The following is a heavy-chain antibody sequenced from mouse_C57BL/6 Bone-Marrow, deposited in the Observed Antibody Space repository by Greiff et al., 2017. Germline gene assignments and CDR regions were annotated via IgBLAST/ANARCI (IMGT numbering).Heavy chain of an antibody. CDR3: ARLYYGSSLAWFAY. D-gene: IGHD1-1*01. CDR1: GFTFSSYG. J-gene: IGHJ3*01. CDR2: ISSGGSYT. V-gene: IGHV5-6*01. Sequence: EVKLVESGGDLVKPGGPLKLSCAASGFTFSSYGMSWVRQTPDKRLEWVATISSGGSYTYYPDSVKGRFTISRDNAKNTLYLQMSSLKSEDTAMYYCARLYYGSSLAWFAYWGQGTLVTVSA.